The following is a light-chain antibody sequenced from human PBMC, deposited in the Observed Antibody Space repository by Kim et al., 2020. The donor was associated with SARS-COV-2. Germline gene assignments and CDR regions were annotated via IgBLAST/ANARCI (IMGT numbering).Light chain of an antibody. J-gene: IGLJ2*01. V-gene: IGLV3-1*01. CDR2: QDN. Sequence: GDPGKAASIDWCGGGLGEKEASGYRRKPGQAPVRVIYQDNKGPSGTPERFSGSNAGNAATLTVGGTEAVDEADCCWLAWDSSAVVFGGGTQLTVL. CDR3: LAWDSSAVV. CDR1: GLGEKE.